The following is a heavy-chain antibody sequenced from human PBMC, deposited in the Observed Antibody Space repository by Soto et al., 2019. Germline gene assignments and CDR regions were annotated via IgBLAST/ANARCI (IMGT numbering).Heavy chain of an antibody. D-gene: IGHD2-2*01. CDR2: IYYSGST. J-gene: IGHJ4*02. Sequence: SETLSLTCTVSGGSISSGGYYWSWIRQHPGKGLEWIGYIYYSGSTYYNPSLKSRVTISVDTSKNQFSLKLSSVTAADTAVYYCARLIVVVPAASYYFDYWGQGTLVTVSS. V-gene: IGHV4-31*03. CDR3: ARLIVVVPAASYYFDY. CDR1: GGSISSGGYY.